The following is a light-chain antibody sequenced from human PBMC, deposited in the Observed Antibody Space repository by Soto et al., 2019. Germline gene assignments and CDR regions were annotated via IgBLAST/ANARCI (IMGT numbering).Light chain of an antibody. CDR3: KQYNSMIS. CDR1: HDVSRN. V-gene: IGKV1-33*01. CDR2: DAS. Sequence: DIQMTQSPSSLSASVGDRVTIACQSSHDVSRNLNWFQQKPGEAPKLLIYDASNLERGVPSRFSASGSGTDFTFTISSLQPEDVATYYCKQYNSMISFGGGTEIELK. J-gene: IGKJ4*01.